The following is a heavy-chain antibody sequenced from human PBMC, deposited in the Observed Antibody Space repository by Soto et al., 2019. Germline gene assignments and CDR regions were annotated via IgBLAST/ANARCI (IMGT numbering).Heavy chain of an antibody. D-gene: IGHD5-12*01. CDR2: ISWEGGSI. Sequence: GGSLRLSCAASGFNFDDFAMHWVRQAQGKGLEWVSGISWEGGSIGYADSVKGRFIISRDNAKNSLFLQMNSLTADDTALYYCAKDHDEDFGYDLDYFNYWGQGT. V-gene: IGHV3-9*01. J-gene: IGHJ4*02. CDR1: GFNFDDFA. CDR3: AKDHDEDFGYDLDYFNY.